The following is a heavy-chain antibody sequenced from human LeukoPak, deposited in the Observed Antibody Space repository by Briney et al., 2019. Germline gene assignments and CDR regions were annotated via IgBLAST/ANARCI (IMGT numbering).Heavy chain of an antibody. CDR1: GFTFSSYS. V-gene: IGHV3-21*01. CDR3: VRDLLGYGDHGGWCDP. J-gene: IGHJ5*02. CDR2: ISSSSSYI. Sequence: PGGSLRLSCAASGFTFSSYSMNWVRQAPGKGLEWVSSISSSSSYIYYADSVKGRFTISRDNAKNSLYLQMNSLRDQDTAVYYCVRDLLGYGDHGGWCDPGGGGTVDSVFS. D-gene: IGHD4-17*01.